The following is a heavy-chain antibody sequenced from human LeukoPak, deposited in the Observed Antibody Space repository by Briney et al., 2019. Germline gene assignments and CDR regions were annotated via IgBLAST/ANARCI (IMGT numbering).Heavy chain of an antibody. J-gene: IGHJ4*02. CDR2: ISGSGGST. Sequence: GGSLRLSCAASGFTFSSYAMSWVRQVPGKGLEWVSAISGSGGSTYYADSVKGRFTISRDNPKNTLYLQMNSLRAEDTAVYYCAKSGYTIFGVASDYWGQGTLVTVSS. D-gene: IGHD3-3*01. CDR3: AKSGYTIFGVASDY. CDR1: GFTFSSYA. V-gene: IGHV3-23*01.